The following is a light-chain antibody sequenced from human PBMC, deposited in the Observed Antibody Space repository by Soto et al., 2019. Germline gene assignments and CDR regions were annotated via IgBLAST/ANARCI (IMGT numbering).Light chain of an antibody. Sequence: QSALTQPRSVSVSPGQSVTISCTGTSSDVGGYDFVSWYQQHPGKAPKLMISDVSKRPSGVPDRFSGSKSGNTASPTISGLQAEDEADYYCCSYAGDLALFGGGTKVTVL. CDR2: DVS. CDR1: SSDVGGYDF. V-gene: IGLV2-11*01. CDR3: CSYAGDLAL. J-gene: IGLJ2*01.